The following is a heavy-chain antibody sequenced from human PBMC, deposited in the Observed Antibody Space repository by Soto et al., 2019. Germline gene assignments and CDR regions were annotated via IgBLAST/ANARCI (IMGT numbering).Heavy chain of an antibody. Sequence: EVQLVESGGGLVQPGGSLRLSCAASGFTFSSYWMHWVRQAPGKGLVWVSRINSDGSSTSYADSVKGRFTISRDNAKNSLYLQMNSLRAEDTALYYCAKDNMATITGYFDYWGQGTLVTVSS. V-gene: IGHV3-74*01. CDR3: AKDNMATITGYFDY. CDR2: INSDGSST. J-gene: IGHJ4*02. D-gene: IGHD5-12*01. CDR1: GFTFSSYW.